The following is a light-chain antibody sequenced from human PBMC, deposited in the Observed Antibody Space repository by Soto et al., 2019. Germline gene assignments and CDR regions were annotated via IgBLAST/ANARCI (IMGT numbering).Light chain of an antibody. CDR1: TGAVTSGHY. Sequence: QAVVTQEPSLTVSPGGTVTLTCGSSTGAVTSGHYPYWFQQKPGQAPRTLIYDTSNKHSWTPARFSGSLLGGKAALTLSGAQPEYEAEYFCLISYSGALVFGGVIKGTVL. J-gene: IGLJ3*02. CDR3: LISYSGALV. CDR2: DTS. V-gene: IGLV7-46*01.